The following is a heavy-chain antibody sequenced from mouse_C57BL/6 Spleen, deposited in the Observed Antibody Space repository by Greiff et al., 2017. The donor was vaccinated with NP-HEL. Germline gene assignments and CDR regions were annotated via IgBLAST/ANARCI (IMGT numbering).Heavy chain of an antibody. V-gene: IGHV3-6*01. CDR1: GYSITSGYY. D-gene: IGHD1-1*01. CDR3: ARGGTVVAYWYFDV. CDR2: ISYDGSN. J-gene: IGHJ1*03. Sequence: ESGPGLVKPSQSLSLTCSVTGYSITSGYYWNWIRQFPGNKLEWMGYISYDGSNNYNPSLKNRISITRDTSKNQFFLKLNSVTTEDTATYYCARGGTVVAYWYFDVWGTGTTVTVSS.